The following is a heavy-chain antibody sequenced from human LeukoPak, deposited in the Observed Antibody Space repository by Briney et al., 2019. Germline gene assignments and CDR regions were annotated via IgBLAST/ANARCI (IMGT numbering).Heavy chain of an antibody. CDR2: IYSGGST. V-gene: IGHV3-66*01. Sequence: GGSLRLSCAASGFTVSSNYMSWVRQAPGKGLEWVSVIYSGGSTYYADSVEGRFTISRDNSKNTLYLQMNSLRAEDTAVYYCARVKPSCQCLDYWGQGTLVTVSS. CDR3: ARVKPSCQCLDY. CDR1: GFTVSSNY. D-gene: IGHD2-2*01. J-gene: IGHJ4*02.